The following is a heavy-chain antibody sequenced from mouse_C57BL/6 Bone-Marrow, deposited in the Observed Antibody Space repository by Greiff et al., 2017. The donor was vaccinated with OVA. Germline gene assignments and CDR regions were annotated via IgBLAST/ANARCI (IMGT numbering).Heavy chain of an antibody. CDR1: GFTFTNYY. D-gene: IGHD1-1*01. Sequence: EVQGVESGGGLVQPGDSLSLSCAASGFTFTNYYMSWVRQPPGKALEWLAFIRNKPNGSTTEYSASVQGRFTISRDNSQSILYLQMNALRAEDSATYYCARYKGRVAVDYFDYWGQGTALTVSS. CDR2: IRNKPNGSTT. V-gene: IGHV7-3*01. CDR3: ARYKGRVAVDYFDY. J-gene: IGHJ2*01.